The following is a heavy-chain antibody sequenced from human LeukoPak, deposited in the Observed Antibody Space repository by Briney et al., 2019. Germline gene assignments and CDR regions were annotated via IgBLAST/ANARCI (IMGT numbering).Heavy chain of an antibody. Sequence: GGSLRLSCAASGFTFDDYGMSWVRQAPGKGLEWVSAISGSGGSTYYADSVKGRFTISRDNSKNTLYLQMNSLRAEDTAVYYCAKDPTRLRLGELSPNVSYWGQGTLVTVSS. CDR3: AKDPTRLRLGELSPNVSY. CDR1: GFTFDDYG. CDR2: ISGSGGST. J-gene: IGHJ4*02. D-gene: IGHD3-16*02. V-gene: IGHV3-23*01.